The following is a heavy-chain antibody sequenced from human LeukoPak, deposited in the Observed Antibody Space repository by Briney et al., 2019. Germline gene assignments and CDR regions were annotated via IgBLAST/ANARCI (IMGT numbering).Heavy chain of an antibody. CDR2: IYYSGST. CDR3: ARGRYYYDSSGYYPFDY. J-gene: IGHJ4*02. Sequence: SETLSLTCTVSGGSISSGSYYWGWIRQPPGKGLEWIGSIYYSGSTYYNPSLKSRVTISVDTSKNQFSLKLSSVTAADTAVYYCARGRYYYDSSGYYPFDYWGQGTLVTVSS. D-gene: IGHD3-22*01. V-gene: IGHV4-39*07. CDR1: GGSISSGSYY.